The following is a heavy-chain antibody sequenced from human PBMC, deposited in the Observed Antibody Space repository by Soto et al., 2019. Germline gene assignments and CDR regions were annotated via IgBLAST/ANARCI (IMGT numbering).Heavy chain of an antibody. V-gene: IGHV1-3*01. J-gene: IGHJ2*01. CDR3: ARDRSSYYDNPTPFDL. Sequence: KFQGRVTITRDTSASTAYMELSSLRSEDTAVYYCARDRSSYYDNPTPFDLWGRGTLVTVSS. D-gene: IGHD1-26*01.